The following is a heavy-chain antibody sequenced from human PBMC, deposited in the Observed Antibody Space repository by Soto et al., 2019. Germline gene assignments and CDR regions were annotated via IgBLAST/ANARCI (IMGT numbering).Heavy chain of an antibody. D-gene: IGHD3-3*01. CDR3: ARWPSIFGVVISNY. J-gene: IGHJ4*02. CDR2: ISSSSSYI. Sequence: VGSLRLSCAASGFTFSSYSMNWVRQAPGKGLEWVSSISSSSSYIYYADSVKGRFTISRDNAKNSLYLQMNSLRAEDTAVYYCARWPSIFGVVISNYWGQGTLVTVSS. CDR1: GFTFSSYS. V-gene: IGHV3-21*01.